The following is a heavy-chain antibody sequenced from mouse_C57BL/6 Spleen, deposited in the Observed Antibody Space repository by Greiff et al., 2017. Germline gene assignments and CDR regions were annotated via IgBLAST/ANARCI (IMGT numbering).Heavy chain of an antibody. CDR2: IHPNSGST. Sequence: QVQLQQPGAELVKPGASVKLSCKASGYTFTSYWMHWVKQRPGQGLEWIGMIHPNSGSTNYNKKFKSKATLTVDKSSSTAYMQLSSLASEDSAVYYCARSDYAMDYWGQGTSVTVSS. V-gene: IGHV1-64*01. J-gene: IGHJ4*01. CDR3: ARSDYAMDY. CDR1: GYTFTSYW.